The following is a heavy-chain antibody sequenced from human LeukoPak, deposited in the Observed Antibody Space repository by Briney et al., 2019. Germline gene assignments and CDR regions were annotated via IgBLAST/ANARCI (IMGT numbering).Heavy chain of an antibody. CDR2: VRSDGSDK. CDR3: VRDRDWAFDY. V-gene: IGHV3-30*02. J-gene: IGHJ4*02. D-gene: IGHD2-21*02. Sequence: GGSLRLSCGASGFTFTYYGMHWVRQAPGKGLEWVTFVRSDGSDKYYADSVKGRFTFSSDNSKNTVYLQMNSLRPEDTAVYYCVRDRDWAFDYWGQGSLVTVSS. CDR1: GFTFTYYG.